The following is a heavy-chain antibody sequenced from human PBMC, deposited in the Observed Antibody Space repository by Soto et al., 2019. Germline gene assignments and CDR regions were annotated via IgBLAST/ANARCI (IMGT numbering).Heavy chain of an antibody. Sequence: QVQLQQWGAGLLKPSETLSLTCAVYGGSFSGYYWSWIRQPPGKGLEWIGEINHSGSTNYNPSLKSRVTISVDTSKNQFSLTLSSVTAADTAVYYCATLWFGELLVDYWGQGTLVTVSS. CDR3: ATLWFGELLVDY. CDR2: INHSGST. V-gene: IGHV4-34*01. CDR1: GGSFSGYY. D-gene: IGHD3-10*01. J-gene: IGHJ4*02.